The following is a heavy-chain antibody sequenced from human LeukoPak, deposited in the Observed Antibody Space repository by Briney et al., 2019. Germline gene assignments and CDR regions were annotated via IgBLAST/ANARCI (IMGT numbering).Heavy chain of an antibody. CDR3: ARLHYYDSSGYYPGTDNWFDP. CDR1: GFTFSSYA. Sequence: PGGSLRLSCAASGFTFSSYAMHWVRQAPGKGLEWVAVISYDGSNKYYADSVKGRFTISRDNSKNTLYLQMNSLRAEDTAVYYCARLHYYDSSGYYPGTDNWFDPWGQGTLVTVSS. CDR2: ISYDGSNK. D-gene: IGHD3-22*01. J-gene: IGHJ5*02. V-gene: IGHV3-30*04.